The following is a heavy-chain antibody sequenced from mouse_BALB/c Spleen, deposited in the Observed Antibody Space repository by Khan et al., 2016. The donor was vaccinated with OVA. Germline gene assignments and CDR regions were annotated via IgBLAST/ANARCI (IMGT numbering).Heavy chain of an antibody. J-gene: IGHJ2*01. V-gene: IGHV1-39*01. CDR2: IDPYYGGA. CDR3: TRGYGNYVRYYFDY. CDR1: GYSFTGYN. D-gene: IGHD2-10*02. Sequence: VQLKESGPELEKPGASVKISCKASGYSFTGYNMNCVKQSNGKSLAWIGNIDPYYGGATYNQKFKGKATLTVDKSSSTAYMQLKSLTSEDSAVYYCTRGYGNYVRYYFDYWGQGTTLTVSS.